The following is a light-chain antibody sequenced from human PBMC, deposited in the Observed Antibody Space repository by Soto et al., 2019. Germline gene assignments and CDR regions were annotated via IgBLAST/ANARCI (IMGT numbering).Light chain of an antibody. V-gene: IGKV3-15*01. CDR2: GAS. CDR3: QQYFAWPPMT. Sequence: EVVMTQSPATLSVSPGERATLSCRASETVATNLAWYQQKPGQAPRLLISGASTRAAGISDRFRGSGSGTEFTLTISSLRSEDSAIYYCQQYFAWPPMTFGQGTKV. J-gene: IGKJ1*01. CDR1: ETVATN.